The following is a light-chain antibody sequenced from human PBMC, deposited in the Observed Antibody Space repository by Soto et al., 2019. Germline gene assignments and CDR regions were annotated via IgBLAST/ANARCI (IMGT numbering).Light chain of an antibody. CDR1: NIGSKS. J-gene: IGLJ3*02. CDR2: DDS. Sequence: SYELTQPPSVSVAPGQTARITCEGNNIGSKSVHWYQQKPGQAPVLVVYDDSDRPSGIPERFSGSNSGNTATLTINRVEVGDEADYSSQVWDSKSDVVGFGGGTKLTVL. V-gene: IGLV3-21*02. CDR3: QVWDSKSDVVG.